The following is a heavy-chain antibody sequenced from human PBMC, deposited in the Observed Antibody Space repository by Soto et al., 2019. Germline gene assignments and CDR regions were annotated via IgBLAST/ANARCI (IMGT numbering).Heavy chain of an antibody. J-gene: IGHJ4*02. CDR2: MNSDGSTT. CDR3: AKAEVDY. V-gene: IGHV3-74*01. Sequence: GGSLIVSCAASGFTFGNNWMHWVRQAPGKGLEWVSRMNSDGSTTNYADSVKGRFTVSRDNAKNTLYLQMNSLRAEDTAVYCCAKAEVDYWGPGTLVTVSS. CDR1: GFTFGNNW.